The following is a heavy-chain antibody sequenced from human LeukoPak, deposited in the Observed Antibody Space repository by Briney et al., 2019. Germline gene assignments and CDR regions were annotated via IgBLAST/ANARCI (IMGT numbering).Heavy chain of an antibody. Sequence: PSETLSLTCTVSGGSITNYYWSWIRKPPGKGLEWIGYIYYSGSTNYNPSLKSRVTISVDTSKNQFSLKLSSVTAADTAVYYCARDPRDCSSTSCYDYWGQGTLVTVSS. V-gene: IGHV4-59*01. CDR3: ARDPRDCSSTSCYDY. CDR2: IYYSGST. D-gene: IGHD2-2*01. CDR1: GGSITNYY. J-gene: IGHJ4*02.